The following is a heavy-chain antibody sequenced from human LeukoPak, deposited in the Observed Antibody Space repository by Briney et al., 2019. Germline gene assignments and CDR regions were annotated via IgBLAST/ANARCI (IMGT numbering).Heavy chain of an antibody. CDR3: ARGTIDPLGYCDSTRCDLDY. Sequence: GGSLRLSCAASGFTFSHHWMLWVRQAPGKGLVWVSRISTDGSNTRYADSVKGRFTISRDDAKNTLYLQMNSLRAEDTAVYYCARGTIDPLGYCDSTRCDLDYWGQGTLVTVSS. V-gene: IGHV3-74*01. J-gene: IGHJ4*02. CDR1: GFTFSHHW. D-gene: IGHD2-2*01. CDR2: ISTDGSNT.